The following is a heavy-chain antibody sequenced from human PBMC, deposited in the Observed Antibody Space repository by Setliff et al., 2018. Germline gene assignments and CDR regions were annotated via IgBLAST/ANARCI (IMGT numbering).Heavy chain of an antibody. D-gene: IGHD1-26*01. CDR1: GYTFNIYG. CDR2: MNPNSGNT. V-gene: IGHV1-8*02. Sequence: ASVKVSCKASGYTFNIYGISWVRQAPGQGLEWMGWMNPNSGNTGYAQKFQGRVTMTRNTSISTAYMELSSLRSEDTAVYYCARGPPPPSVHYYMDVWGKGTTVTVSS. CDR3: ARGPPPPSVHYYMDV. J-gene: IGHJ6*03.